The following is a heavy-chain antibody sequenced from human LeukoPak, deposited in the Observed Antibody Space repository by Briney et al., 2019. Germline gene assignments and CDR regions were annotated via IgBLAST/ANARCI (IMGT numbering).Heavy chain of an antibody. D-gene: IGHD3-16*01. Sequence: PGGSLRLSCAASGFTFSSYAMSWVRQAPGKGLEWVSSISGSAGSTHYADSVKGWFTISRDNSKNTLFLQMNSLRVEDTAVYYCAKANDYVWGSIDYWGQGTLVTVSS. CDR1: GFTFSSYA. V-gene: IGHV3-23*01. CDR3: AKANDYVWGSIDY. CDR2: ISGSAGST. J-gene: IGHJ4*02.